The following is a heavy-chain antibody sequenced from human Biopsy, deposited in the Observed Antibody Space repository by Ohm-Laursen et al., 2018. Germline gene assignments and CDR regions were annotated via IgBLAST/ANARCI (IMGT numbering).Heavy chain of an antibody. CDR3: ARAIGSSYGYLKGFDL. J-gene: IGHJ2*01. CDR2: ISGSSTYI. V-gene: IGHV3-21*01. CDR1: GVTFSGYN. Sequence: SLRLSCSASGVTFSGYNMIWVRQAPGKGLEWVSSISGSSTYIYYADSVKGRFTISRDNAKRSLYLQMDSLRGADTAVYFCARAIGSSYGYLKGFDLWGRGTLVTVSS. D-gene: IGHD5-18*01.